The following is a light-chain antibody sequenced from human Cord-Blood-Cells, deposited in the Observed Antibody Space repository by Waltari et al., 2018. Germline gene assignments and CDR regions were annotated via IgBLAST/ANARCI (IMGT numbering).Light chain of an antibody. CDR1: QSVSSHY. CDR2: GAS. Sequence: EIVLTQFPGTLSLSPGERATLSCRASQSVSSHYLAWYQQKPGQAPRLLIYGASSRATGIPDRFSGSGSGTDFTLTISRLEPEDFAVYYCQQYGSSPWTFGQGTKVEIK. V-gene: IGKV3-20*01. CDR3: QQYGSSPWT. J-gene: IGKJ1*01.